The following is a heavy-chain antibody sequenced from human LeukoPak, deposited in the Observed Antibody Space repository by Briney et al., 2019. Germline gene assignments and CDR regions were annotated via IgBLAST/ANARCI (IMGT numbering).Heavy chain of an antibody. CDR1: GVTFSRLV. J-gene: IGHJ4*02. D-gene: IGHD3-10*01. CDR2: IIPYFGTS. CDR3: TRDAGDYGGSGSYPDY. Sequence: SVKVSCKASGVTFSRLVVSWVRQAPGQGLEWMGQIIPYFGTSNYAQKFQGRVTLTADEATNTAYMELSRLRSDDTAVYYCTRDAGDYGGSGSYPDYWGQGTLVTVSS. V-gene: IGHV1-69*13.